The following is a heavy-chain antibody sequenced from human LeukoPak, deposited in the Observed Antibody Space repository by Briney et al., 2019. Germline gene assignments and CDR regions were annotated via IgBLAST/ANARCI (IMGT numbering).Heavy chain of an antibody. Sequence: PGGSLRLSCTASGFIFSDYGMSWFRQAPGKGLEWIGEINRSGSTNYNPSLKSRVTISVDTSKNQFSLRLSSVTAADTAVYYCARAVTSGYLYYYYMDVWGKGTTVAVSS. CDR3: ARAVTSGYLYYYYMDV. CDR1: GFIFSDYG. D-gene: IGHD4-17*01. J-gene: IGHJ6*03. CDR2: INRSGST. V-gene: IGHV4-34*01.